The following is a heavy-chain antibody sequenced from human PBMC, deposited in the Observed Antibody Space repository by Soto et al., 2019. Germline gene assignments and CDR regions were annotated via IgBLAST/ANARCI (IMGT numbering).Heavy chain of an antibody. CDR2: ISGGGGST. V-gene: IGHV3-23*01. CDR1: GFTFTTYA. D-gene: IGHD4-17*01. Sequence: GGSLRLSCAASGFTFTTYAMTWVRQAPGKGLEWVSSISGGGGSTYSADSVKGRFTISRDNSKNTLYLQMNSLRAEDTAVYYCAKDLGTVFECYYFDYWGQGTLVTVSS. J-gene: IGHJ4*02. CDR3: AKDLGTVFECYYFDY.